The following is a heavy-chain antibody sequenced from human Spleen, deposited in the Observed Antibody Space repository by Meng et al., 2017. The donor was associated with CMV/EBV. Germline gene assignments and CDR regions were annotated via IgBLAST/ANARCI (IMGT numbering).Heavy chain of an antibody. CDR3: ARPMRTDTPSSLNWFDP. CDR2: INPNSGGT. D-gene: IGHD5-18*01. Sequence: ASVKVSCKASGYTFTGYYMHWVRQAPGQGLEWMGWINPNSGGTNYAQKFQGRVTMTRDTSISTAYMELSRLRSDDTAVYYCARPMRTDTPSSLNWFDPWGQGTLVTVSS. J-gene: IGHJ5*02. CDR1: GYTFTGYY. V-gene: IGHV1-2*02.